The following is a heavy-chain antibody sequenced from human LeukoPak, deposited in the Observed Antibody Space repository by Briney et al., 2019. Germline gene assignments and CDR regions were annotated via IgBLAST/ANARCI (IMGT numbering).Heavy chain of an antibody. D-gene: IGHD5-24*01. V-gene: IGHV4-39*07. CDR1: GGSISSSSYY. J-gene: IGHJ4*02. CDR2: IYYSGST. Sequence: SETLSLTCTVSGGSISSSSYYWGWIRQPPGKGLEWIGSIYYSGSTYYNPSLKSRVTISVDTSKNQFSLKVSSVTTADTAVYYCARGVGYNSEMDYWGQGTLVTVPS. CDR3: ARGVGYNSEMDY.